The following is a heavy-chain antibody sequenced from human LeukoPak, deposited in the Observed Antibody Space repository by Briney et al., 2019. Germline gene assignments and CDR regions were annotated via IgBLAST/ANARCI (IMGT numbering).Heavy chain of an antibody. Sequence: ASVKVSCKASGYTFTSYGISWVRQAPGQGLEWMGWISAYYGNTNYAQKLQGRVTMTTDTSTSTAYMELRSLRSDDTAVYYCARDMYSSGWYGWFDPWGQGTLVTVSS. CDR2: ISAYYGNT. CDR1: GYTFTSYG. D-gene: IGHD6-19*01. CDR3: ARDMYSSGWYGWFDP. J-gene: IGHJ5*02. V-gene: IGHV1-18*01.